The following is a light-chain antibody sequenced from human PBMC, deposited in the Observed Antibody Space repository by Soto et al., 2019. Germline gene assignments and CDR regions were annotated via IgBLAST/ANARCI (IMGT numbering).Light chain of an antibody. J-gene: IGKJ1*01. CDR2: DAS. V-gene: IGKV3-11*01. Sequence: EIVLTQSPGTLSLSPGERATLSCRANQSVSSYLAWYQQKPGQAPRLLIYDASNRATGIPARFSGSGSGTDFTLTISSLEPEDFAVYYCQQRSNWTFGQGTKVDIK. CDR3: QQRSNWT. CDR1: QSVSSY.